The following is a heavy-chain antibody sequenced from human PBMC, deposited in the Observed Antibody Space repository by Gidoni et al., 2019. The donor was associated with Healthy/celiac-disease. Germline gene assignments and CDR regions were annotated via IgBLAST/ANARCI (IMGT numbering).Heavy chain of an antibody. CDR2: ISGSGGST. J-gene: IGHJ4*02. CDR3: AKEGYVDTAMVDPDY. D-gene: IGHD5-18*01. Sequence: VQLLESGGGLVQPGGSLSPSCAASGFTFCSYAMSGVRQVPGKGLEWVADISGSGGSTYYADSVKGRFTISRDNSKNTLYLQMNSLRAEDTAVYYCAKEGYVDTAMVDPDYWGQGTLVTVSS. CDR1: GFTFCSYA. V-gene: IGHV3-23*01.